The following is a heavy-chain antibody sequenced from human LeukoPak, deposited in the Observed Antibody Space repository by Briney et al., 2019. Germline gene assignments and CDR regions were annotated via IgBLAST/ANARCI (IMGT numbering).Heavy chain of an antibody. D-gene: IGHD3-3*01. CDR2: ISGSGGST. CDR1: GFTFSSYA. J-gene: IGHJ4*02. Sequence: GGSLRLSCAASGFTFSSYAMSWVRQAPGKGLEWVSAISGSGGSTYYADSVKGRFTISRDNSKNTLYLQMNSLRAEDTAVYYCAKGEDYDCWSGYYAGAFGYFDYWGQGTLVTVSS. V-gene: IGHV3-23*01. CDR3: AKGEDYDCWSGYYAGAFGYFDY.